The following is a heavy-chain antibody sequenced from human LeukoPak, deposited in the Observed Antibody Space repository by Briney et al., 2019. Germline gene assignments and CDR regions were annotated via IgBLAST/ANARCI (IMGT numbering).Heavy chain of an antibody. Sequence: GYPRLSCAASGFTFSRYSMNCVRRAPGQGREWVSYISNSYGTTYYSDFVTGRFTVSRANAKKSLYLQMKRLTVEDTAASYCARGGSYSCLDYWGQGTPVTGSS. CDR2: ISNSYGTT. D-gene: IGHD3-10*01. J-gene: IGHJ4*02. V-gene: IGHV3-48*04. CDR1: GFTFSRYS. CDR3: ARGGSYSCLDY.